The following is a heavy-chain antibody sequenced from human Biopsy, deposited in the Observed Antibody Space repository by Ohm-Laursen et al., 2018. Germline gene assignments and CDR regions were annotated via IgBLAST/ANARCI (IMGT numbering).Heavy chain of an antibody. CDR3: ARDSRGGHLNTTLITGKNLDS. J-gene: IGHJ4*02. V-gene: IGHV4-4*07. Sequence: GTLSLTCTVSGGSLSSYSWSWIRQPAGKGLEWIGQIYTTGSTNYNPSVKSRVTISVDTSKNQFSLKLNSVTAADTAVYFCARDSRGGHLNTTLITGKNLDSWGQGILVTVSS. CDR1: GGSLSSYS. D-gene: IGHD3-16*01. CDR2: IYTTGST.